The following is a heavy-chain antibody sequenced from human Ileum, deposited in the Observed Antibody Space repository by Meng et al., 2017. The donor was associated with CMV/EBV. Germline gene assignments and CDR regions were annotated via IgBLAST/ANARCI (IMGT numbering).Heavy chain of an antibody. CDR1: GFPFGAYY. J-gene: IGHJ4*02. V-gene: IGHV3-11*01. Sequence: LGLSCAASGFPFGAYYMTWIRQAPGKGLEWISYITGPGSTIYYADSVKGRFTISRDNAKNSLYLQMNSLRAEDTAVYYCARGNYGFDYWGQGTLVTVSS. CDR2: ITGPGSTI. CDR3: ARGNYGFDY. D-gene: IGHD4-17*01.